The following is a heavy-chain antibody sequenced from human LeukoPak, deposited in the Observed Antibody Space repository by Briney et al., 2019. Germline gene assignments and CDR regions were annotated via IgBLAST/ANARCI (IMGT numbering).Heavy chain of an antibody. J-gene: IGHJ2*01. Sequence: GGSLRLSCAASGFTFSSYAMSWVRQAPGKGLEWVSYISSSSSTIYYADSVQGRFTISRDNAKNSLYLQMNSLRAEDTAVYYCARDGDSSGFYWYFDLWGRGTLVTVSS. CDR3: ARDGDSSGFYWYFDL. CDR1: GFTFSSYA. CDR2: ISSSSSTI. V-gene: IGHV3-48*01. D-gene: IGHD3-22*01.